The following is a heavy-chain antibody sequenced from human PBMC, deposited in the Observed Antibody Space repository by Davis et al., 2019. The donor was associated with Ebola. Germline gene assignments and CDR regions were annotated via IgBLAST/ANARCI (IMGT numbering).Heavy chain of an antibody. D-gene: IGHD7-27*01. CDR1: GPTSRTYD. Sequence: GESLKISCAASGPTSRTYDTNWVRQAPGKGLEWVSTINSAGTTTWYADSVKGRFTISRDKNTVSLQMISLRAEDTAVYYCAKGWGHMDVWGLGTTVTVSS. CDR2: INSAGTTT. J-gene: IGHJ6*02. CDR3: AKGWGHMDV. V-gene: IGHV3-23*01.